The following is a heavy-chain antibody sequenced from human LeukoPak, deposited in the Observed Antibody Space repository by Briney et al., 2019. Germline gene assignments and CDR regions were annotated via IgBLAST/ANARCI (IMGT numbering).Heavy chain of an antibody. CDR1: GYSFTSYW. D-gene: IGHD6-13*01. CDR2: IYHGDSDT. J-gene: IGHJ6*02. V-gene: IGHV5-51*01. CDR3: ARRAIAAVNGMDV. Sequence: GESLKISCKGSGYSFTSYWMGWVRQMPGKGLEWMGIIYHGDSDTRYSPSFQGQVTISADKSISTAYLQWSSLKASDTAMYYCARRAIAAVNGMDVWGQGTTVTVSS.